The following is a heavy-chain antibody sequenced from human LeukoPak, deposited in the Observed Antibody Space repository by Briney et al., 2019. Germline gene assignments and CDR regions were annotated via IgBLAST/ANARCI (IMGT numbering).Heavy chain of an antibody. CDR2: INPSGGST. V-gene: IGHV1-46*01. Sequence: ASVKVSCKASGYTFTSYYMHWVRQAPGQGLEWMGIINPSGGSTSYAQKFQGRVTMTRDTSTSTVYMELSSLRSEDTAVYYCARDMGLGSRSEVPYGMDVWGQGTTVTVSS. CDR1: GYTFTSYY. CDR3: ARDMGLGSRSEVPYGMDV. D-gene: IGHD3-10*01. J-gene: IGHJ6*02.